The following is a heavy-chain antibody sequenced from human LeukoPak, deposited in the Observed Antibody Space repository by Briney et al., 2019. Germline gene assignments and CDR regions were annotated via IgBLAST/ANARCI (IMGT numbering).Heavy chain of an antibody. D-gene: IGHD5-18*01. J-gene: IGHJ4*02. CDR3: ARDLVPTAMAELFDY. V-gene: IGHV3-30-3*01. CDR2: ISYDGSNK. Sequence: PGRFLRLSCAASGFTFSSYAMHWVRQAPGKGLEWVAVISYDGSNKYYADSVKGRFTISRDNSKNTLYLQMNSLRAEDTAVYYCARDLVPTAMAELFDYWGQGTLVTVSS. CDR1: GFTFSSYA.